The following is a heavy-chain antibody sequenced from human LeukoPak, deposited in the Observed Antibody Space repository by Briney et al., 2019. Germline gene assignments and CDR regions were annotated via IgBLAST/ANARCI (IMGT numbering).Heavy chain of an antibody. Sequence: GESLKISCKGSGYSFTSYWIGWVRQMPGKGLEWLGIIYPGDSDTRYSPSFQGQVTISADKSISTAHLQWSSLKASDTAMYYCARHSYHYGMDVWGQGTTVTVSS. V-gene: IGHV5-51*01. CDR2: IYPGDSDT. J-gene: IGHJ6*02. CDR1: GYSFTSYW. CDR3: ARHSYHYGMDV.